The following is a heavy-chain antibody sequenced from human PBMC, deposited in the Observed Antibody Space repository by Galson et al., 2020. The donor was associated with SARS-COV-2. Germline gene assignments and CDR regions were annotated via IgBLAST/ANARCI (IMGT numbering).Heavy chain of an antibody. J-gene: IGHJ6*02. CDR3: TTESIEMATIPIFYYYYGMDV. CDR2: IKSKTDGGTT. V-gene: IGHV3-15*01. CDR1: GFTFSNAW. D-gene: IGHD5-12*01. Sequence: GGSLRLSCAASGFTFSNAWMSWVRQAPGKGLEWVGRIKSKTDGGTTDYAAPVKGRCTIPRDDSKNTLYLQMNSLKTEDTAVYYCTTESIEMATIPIFYYYYGMDVWGQGTTVTVSS.